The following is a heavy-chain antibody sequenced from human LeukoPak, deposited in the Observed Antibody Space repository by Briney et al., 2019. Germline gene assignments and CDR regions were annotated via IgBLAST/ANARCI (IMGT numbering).Heavy chain of an antibody. D-gene: IGHD6-19*01. CDR3: ARLIAVTGGYCDY. J-gene: IGHJ4*02. CDR2: IYSSGNT. V-gene: IGHV4-4*07. Sequence: SETLSLTCTVSGGSISSYYWSWIRQPAGKGLEWIGRIYSSGNTNHNPSLKSRVTMSIDASKNQFSLNLSSVTAADTAVYYCARLIAVTGGYCDYWGQGSPVTVSS. CDR1: GGSISSYY.